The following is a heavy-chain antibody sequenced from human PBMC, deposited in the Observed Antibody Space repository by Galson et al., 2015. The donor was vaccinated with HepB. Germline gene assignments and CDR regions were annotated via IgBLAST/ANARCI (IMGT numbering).Heavy chain of an antibody. J-gene: IGHJ4*02. CDR3: ARVRAAGSFDY. CDR1: GFTFSSYW. V-gene: IGHV3-74*01. Sequence: SLRLSCAASGFTFSSYWMHWVRQAPGKGLVWVSRINSDGSSTSYADSVMGRFTISRDNAKNTLYLQMNSLRAQDTAVYYCARVRAAGSFDYWGQGTLVTVSS. D-gene: IGHD1-14*01. CDR2: INSDGSST.